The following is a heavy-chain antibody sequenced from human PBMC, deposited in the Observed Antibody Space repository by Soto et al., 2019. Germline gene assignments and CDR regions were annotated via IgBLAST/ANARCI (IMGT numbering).Heavy chain of an antibody. CDR1: GFTFSSYA. Sequence: GSLRLSCAASGFTFSSYAMSWVRQAPGKGLEWVSAISGSGGSTYYADSVKGRFTISRDNSKNTLYLQMNSLRAEDTAVYYCAKGGSSSWYPVGLFDYWGQGTLVTVSS. CDR2: ISGSGGST. CDR3: AKGGSSSWYPVGLFDY. V-gene: IGHV3-23*01. J-gene: IGHJ4*02. D-gene: IGHD6-13*01.